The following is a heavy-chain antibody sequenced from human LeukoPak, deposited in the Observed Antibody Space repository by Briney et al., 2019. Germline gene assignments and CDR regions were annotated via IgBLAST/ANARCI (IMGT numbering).Heavy chain of an antibody. J-gene: IGHJ6*02. V-gene: IGHV3-33*01. D-gene: IGHD3-16*01. CDR3: ARSVITFGGVIVLAGYYYGMDV. CDR2: IWYDGSNK. Sequence: PGGSLRLSCAASGFTFSSYGMHWVRQAPGKGLEWVAVIWYDGSNKYYADSVKGRFTISRDNAKNSLYLQMNSLRAEDTAVYYCARSVITFGGVIVLAGYYYGMDVWGQGTAVTVSS. CDR1: GFTFSSYG.